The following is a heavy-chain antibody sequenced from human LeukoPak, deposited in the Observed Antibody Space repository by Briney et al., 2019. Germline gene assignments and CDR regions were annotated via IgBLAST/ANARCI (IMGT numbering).Heavy chain of an antibody. CDR2: IYYSGST. J-gene: IGHJ6*03. D-gene: IGHD1-26*01. Sequence: PSETLSLTCTVSGGSISSSSYYWGWIRQPPGKGLEWIGSIYYSGSTYYNPSLKSRVTISVDTSKNQFSLKLSSVTAADTAVYYCARHGEWELLYYYYYMDVWGKGTTVTISS. CDR1: GGSISSSSYY. V-gene: IGHV4-39*07. CDR3: ARHGEWELLYYYYYMDV.